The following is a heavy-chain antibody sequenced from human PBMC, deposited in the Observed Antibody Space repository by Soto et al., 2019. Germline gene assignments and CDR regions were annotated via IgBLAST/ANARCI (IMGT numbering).Heavy chain of an antibody. Sequence: ASVNVSCKASGYTFTSYAMHWVRQAPGQRLEWMGWINAGNGNTKYSQKFQGRVTITRDTSASTAYMELSSLRSEDTAVYYCARSRPFIAARPNWFDPWGQGTLVTV. V-gene: IGHV1-3*01. CDR2: INAGNGNT. D-gene: IGHD6-6*01. J-gene: IGHJ5*02. CDR1: GYTFTSYA. CDR3: ARSRPFIAARPNWFDP.